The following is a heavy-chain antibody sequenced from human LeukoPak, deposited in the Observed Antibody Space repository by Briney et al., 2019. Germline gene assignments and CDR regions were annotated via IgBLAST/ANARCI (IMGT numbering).Heavy chain of an antibody. Sequence: GASVKVSCKASGYIFSGYAIHWVRQAPGQRFEWMGWIDADNGDTRYSQMFQGRVTITRDTSANTVHMKLSSLRSEDTAVYYCARGSTSDWPLDHWGQGTLVPISS. CDR2: IDADNGDT. J-gene: IGHJ4*02. V-gene: IGHV1-3*01. CDR3: ARGSTSDWPLDH. D-gene: IGHD6-19*01. CDR1: GYIFSGYA.